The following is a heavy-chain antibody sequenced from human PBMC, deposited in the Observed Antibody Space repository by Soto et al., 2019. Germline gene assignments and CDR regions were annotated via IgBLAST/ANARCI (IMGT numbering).Heavy chain of an antibody. D-gene: IGHD3-22*01. J-gene: IGHJ4*02. CDR1: GFTFSSYG. CDR2: ISGSGGST. V-gene: IGHV3-23*01. CDR3: AKDFGANSGYRASDY. Sequence: AGSMRLSCAASGFTFSSYGMSWVRQAPGKGLEWVSTISGSGGSTYHADSVKGRFTISRDNSKNTLYLQMNSLRAEDTAVYYCAKDFGANSGYRASDYWGKGTLVPGS.